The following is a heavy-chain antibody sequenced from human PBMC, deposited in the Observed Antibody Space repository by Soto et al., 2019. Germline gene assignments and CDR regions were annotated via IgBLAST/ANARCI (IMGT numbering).Heavy chain of an antibody. D-gene: IGHD2-15*01. V-gene: IGHV4-59*01. J-gene: IGHJ4*02. CDR2: IYYTGTT. CDR3: ARTTIIAAARYFDS. CDR1: DDSIRSYY. Sequence: PSETLSLTCTVSDDSIRSYYWSWIRQSPGKQLDWIGHIYYTGTTNYSPSLKSRVTMSIDTSQNQFSLRLSSITAADTAIYYCARTTIIAAARYFDSWGPGTPVTVYS.